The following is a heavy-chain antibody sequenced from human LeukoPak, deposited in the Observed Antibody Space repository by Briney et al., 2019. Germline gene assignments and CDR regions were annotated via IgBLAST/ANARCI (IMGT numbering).Heavy chain of an antibody. V-gene: IGHV3-20*04. J-gene: IGHJ6*03. CDR3: ARVDTAMVNFGGYYYYMDV. CDR1: GFTFDEYG. D-gene: IGHD5-18*01. CDR2: INWNGGST. Sequence: PGGSLRLSCAASGFTFDEYGMSWVPQAPGKGLGWVSGINWNGGSTGYADSVKGRFTISRDNAKNSLYLQMNSLRAEDTALYYCARVDTAMVNFGGYYYYMDVWGKGTTVTVSS.